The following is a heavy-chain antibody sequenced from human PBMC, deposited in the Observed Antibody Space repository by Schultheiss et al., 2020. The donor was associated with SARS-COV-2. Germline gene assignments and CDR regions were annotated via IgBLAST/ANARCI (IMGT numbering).Heavy chain of an antibody. CDR2: TYSRSRWYN. D-gene: IGHD3-3*01. J-gene: IGHJ6*02. Sequence: SETLSLTCAISDDSLSSNSVVWNWLRQSPSRGLEWLGRTYSRSRWYNDYSVSVKSRITINPDTSKNQFSLQLNSVTPEDTAVYYCARDNETYYDFWSGYYTNYYYGMDVWGQGTTVTVSS. CDR3: ARDNETYYDFWSGYYTNYYYGMDV. CDR1: DDSLSSNSVV. V-gene: IGHV6-1*01.